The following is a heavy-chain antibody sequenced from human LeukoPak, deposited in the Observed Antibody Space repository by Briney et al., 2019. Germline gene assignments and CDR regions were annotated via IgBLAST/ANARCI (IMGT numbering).Heavy chain of an antibody. D-gene: IGHD3-22*01. Sequence: GGSLRLSCAASGFTVSSNYMSWVRQAPGKGLEWVSAISGSGGSTYYADSVKGRFTISRDNSKNTLYLQMNSLRAEDTAIYYCAKDSSGYYPATSGYWGQGTLVTVSS. CDR1: GFTVSSNY. J-gene: IGHJ4*02. V-gene: IGHV3-23*01. CDR2: ISGSGGST. CDR3: AKDSSGYYPATSGY.